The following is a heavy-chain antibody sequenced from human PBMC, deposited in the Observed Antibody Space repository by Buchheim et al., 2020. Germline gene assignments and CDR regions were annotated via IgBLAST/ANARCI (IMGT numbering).Heavy chain of an antibody. D-gene: IGHD6-6*01. CDR1: GFSISSHS. Sequence: EVQVVESGGGLVQPGGSPRLSCAASGFSISSHSMHWIRQAPGEGLEWVSYITSSSSATYYADSVKGRFTISRDNAKNSLYLQMNSLRDEDTAVYYCAPDRKYIWFDPWGQGTL. CDR2: ITSSSSAT. CDR3: APDRKYIWFDP. V-gene: IGHV3-48*02. J-gene: IGHJ5*02.